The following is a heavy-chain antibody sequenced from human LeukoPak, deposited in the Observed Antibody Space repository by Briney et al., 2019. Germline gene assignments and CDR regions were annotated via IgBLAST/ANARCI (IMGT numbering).Heavy chain of an antibody. J-gene: IGHJ6*01. CDR2: VSDSGSST. V-gene: IGHV3-23*01. CDR1: GFTFSNYP. Sequence: HPGRSLTLSCAASGFTFSNYPLHWVRQAPGKGLEWVSAVSDSGSSTYYADSVRGRFTISRDNSKNTLYLQMNSLRADDTAVYYCAKQDITSSGWYDWG. D-gene: IGHD6-13*01. CDR3: AKQDITSSGWYD.